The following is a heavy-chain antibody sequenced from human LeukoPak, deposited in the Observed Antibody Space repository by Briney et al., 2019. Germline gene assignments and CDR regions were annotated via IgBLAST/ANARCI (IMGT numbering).Heavy chain of an antibody. Sequence: PGGSLRLSCAVSGFIFSNHYMHWVRHAPGKGLVWVSRINNDGSITSYADSVKGRFTISRDNAKNTLYLQMNSLRAEDTAVYYCVLMVWGGGQGTPVTVSS. CDR3: VLMVWG. D-gene: IGHD3-10*01. CDR1: GFIFSNHY. J-gene: IGHJ4*02. V-gene: IGHV3-74*01. CDR2: INNDGSIT.